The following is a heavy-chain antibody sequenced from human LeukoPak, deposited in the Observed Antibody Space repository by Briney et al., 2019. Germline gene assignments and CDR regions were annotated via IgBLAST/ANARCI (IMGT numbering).Heavy chain of an antibody. CDR2: ISGSGGST. Sequence: GGSLRLSCAASGFTFSSYGMSWVRQAPGKGLEWVSAISGSGGSTYYADSVKGRFTISRDNSKNTLYLQMNSLRAEDTAVYYCAKDLQLWHYFDYWGQGTLVTVSS. V-gene: IGHV3-23*01. J-gene: IGHJ4*02. CDR3: AKDLQLWHYFDY. CDR1: GFTFSSYG. D-gene: IGHD5-18*01.